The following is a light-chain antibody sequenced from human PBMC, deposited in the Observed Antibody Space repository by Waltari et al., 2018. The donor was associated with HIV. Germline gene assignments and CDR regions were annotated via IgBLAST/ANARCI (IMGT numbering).Light chain of an antibody. CDR2: EVS. J-gene: IGLJ2*01. Sequence: QSALTQPPSASGSPGPSVTISCTGASGDLGSSNYVSWYQQHPGTAPKLVIYEVSKRPSGVPDRFSGSKSGNTASLTVSGLQAEDEADYYCSSYTGSKNLVFGGGTKLTVL. CDR3: SSYTGSKNLV. CDR1: SGDLGSSNY. V-gene: IGLV2-8*01.